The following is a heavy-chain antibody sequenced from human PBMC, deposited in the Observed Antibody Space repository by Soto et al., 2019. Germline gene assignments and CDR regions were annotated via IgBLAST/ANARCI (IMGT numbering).Heavy chain of an antibody. V-gene: IGHV1-69*01. J-gene: IGHJ4*02. CDR3: TRDAGSNSAGIYY. CDR1: GGTFSSYS. CDR2: IIPIFGTA. D-gene: IGHD1-26*01. Sequence: QVQLVQSGAEVKKPGSSVKVSYKASGGTFSSYSINWVRQAPGQGLEWMGEIIPIFGTANYTQKFQGRVPITEDSATSTAYMALTSPKSKATAVNYCTRDAGSNSAGIYYWRQEPRVTVS.